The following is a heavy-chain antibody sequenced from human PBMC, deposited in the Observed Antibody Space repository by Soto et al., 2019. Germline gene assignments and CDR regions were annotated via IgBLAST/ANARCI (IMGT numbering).Heavy chain of an antibody. D-gene: IGHD3-10*01. CDR3: ARCAFLVQQMYGMDV. Sequence: EVQLVESGGGLVQPGGSLRLSCAASGFTFSSYEMNWVRQAPGKGLEWVSYISSSGSTIYYADSVKGRFTISRDNAKNSLYLQMNSLRAEDTAVYYCARCAFLVQQMYGMDVWGQGTTVTVSS. J-gene: IGHJ6*02. CDR2: ISSSGSTI. CDR1: GFTFSSYE. V-gene: IGHV3-48*03.